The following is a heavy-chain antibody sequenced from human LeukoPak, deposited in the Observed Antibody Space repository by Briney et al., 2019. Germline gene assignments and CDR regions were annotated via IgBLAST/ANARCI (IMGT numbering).Heavy chain of an antibody. CDR1: GFNLSGAW. J-gene: IGHJ1*01. Sequence: GESLRLSCAASGFNLSGAWMHWVRQAPGKGLVWVSRINPDGTDTRYADSVKGRFTISRDDAKNTLYLHMNSLRAEDTAVYYCARVSGPGLDEYFHLWGQGTLVTVSS. CDR2: INPDGTDT. CDR3: ARVSGPGLDEYFHL. D-gene: IGHD3-10*01. V-gene: IGHV3-74*01.